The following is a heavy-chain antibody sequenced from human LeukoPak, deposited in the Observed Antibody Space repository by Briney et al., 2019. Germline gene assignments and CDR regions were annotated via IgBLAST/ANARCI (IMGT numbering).Heavy chain of an antibody. Sequence: GGSLRLSCAASGFAFRNFAMSWVRQAPGKGLEWVSAISGSGGSTYYADSVKGRFTIYRENSQDTLYLQMNGLRAEDTAVYHCAKAPRASAGTYNGMDVWGQGTTVTVSS. CDR1: GFAFRNFA. J-gene: IGHJ6*02. D-gene: IGHD6-13*01. V-gene: IGHV3-23*01. CDR2: ISGSGGST. CDR3: AKAPRASAGTYNGMDV.